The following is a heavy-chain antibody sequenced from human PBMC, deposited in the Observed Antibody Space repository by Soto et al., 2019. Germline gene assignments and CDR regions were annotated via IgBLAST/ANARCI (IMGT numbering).Heavy chain of an antibody. CDR2: VYYSGST. V-gene: IGHV4-59*01. D-gene: IGHD6-6*01. Sequence: QVQLQESGPGLVKPSETLSLTCSVTGDSFNYFYWSWIRQPPGKGLEWIGYVYYSGSTNYNPSLKRRVTISLDTAKSQFSLNLISVTAADAAVYYCTRGAARFYYYGIDVWGQGTTVTVSS. CDR3: TRGAARFYYYGIDV. J-gene: IGHJ6*02. CDR1: GDSFNYFY.